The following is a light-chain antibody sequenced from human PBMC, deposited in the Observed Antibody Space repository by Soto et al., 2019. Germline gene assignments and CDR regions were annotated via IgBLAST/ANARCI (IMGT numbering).Light chain of an antibody. CDR3: QKYKNWRT. V-gene: IGKV3-20*01. J-gene: IGKJ1*01. CDR2: GAS. CDR1: QSVSSSY. Sequence: EIVLTQSPGTLSLSPGERATLSCRASQSVSSSYLAWYQQKPGQAPRLLIYGASSRATGIPDRFSGSGSGTEFTLTISGLQSEDFGVYYCQKYKNWRTFGQGTKVDIK.